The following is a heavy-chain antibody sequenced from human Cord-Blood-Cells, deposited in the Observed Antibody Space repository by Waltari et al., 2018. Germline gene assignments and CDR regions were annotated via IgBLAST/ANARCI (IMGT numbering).Heavy chain of an antibody. CDR1: GGSISSYY. CDR2: IYYSGST. D-gene: IGHD1-1*01. V-gene: IGHV4-59*01. J-gene: IGHJ4*02. Sequence: QVQLQESGPGLVKPSETLSLTCTVSGGSISSYYWSWIRQPPGKGLEWIGYIYYSGSTNYNPSLKSRVTISVDTSKNQFSLKLSSVTAADTAVYYCAREAIWNYFDYWGQGTLVTVSS. CDR3: AREAIWNYFDY.